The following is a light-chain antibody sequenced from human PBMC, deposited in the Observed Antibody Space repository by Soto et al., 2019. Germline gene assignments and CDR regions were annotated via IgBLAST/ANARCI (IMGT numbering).Light chain of an antibody. Sequence: EIVMTQSPATLSVSPGERATLSCRASQSVSSNLAWYQQKPDQAPRLLIYGASTRATGIPARFSGSGSGTEFTLTISSLQSEDFAVYYCQQYNNWPPLTFGRGTKVEIK. V-gene: IGKV3-15*01. CDR2: GAS. CDR3: QQYNNWPPLT. J-gene: IGKJ4*01. CDR1: QSVSSN.